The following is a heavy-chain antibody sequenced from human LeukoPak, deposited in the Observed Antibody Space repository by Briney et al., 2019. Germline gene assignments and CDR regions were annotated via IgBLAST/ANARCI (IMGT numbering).Heavy chain of an antibody. CDR3: VRQSRIFGVTRPGYMDV. CDR2: VFYSGNT. Sequence: SETLSLTCGVSGGSINTNTFFWGWIRQPPGKGLEWIGNVFYSGNTLYNPSLKSRVTMSIDTSKSQFSLSLSSVTAADTAMYWCVRQSRIFGVTRPGYMDVWGKGIMVSVSS. CDR1: GGSINTNTFF. J-gene: IGHJ6*03. D-gene: IGHD3-3*01. V-gene: IGHV4-39*01.